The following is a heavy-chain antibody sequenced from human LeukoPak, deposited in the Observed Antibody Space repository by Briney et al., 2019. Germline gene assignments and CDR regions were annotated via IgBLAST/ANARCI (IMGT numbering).Heavy chain of an antibody. CDR1: DYTFTSHG. J-gene: IGHJ4*02. Sequence: ASVKVSCKASDYTFTSHGISWVRQAPGQGLEWMGWISAYNGNTNYAQKLQGRVTMTTDTSTRTAYMELRSLRSDDTAVYYCARSSSVTIPGYYFDYWGQGTLVTVSS. CDR3: ARSSSVTIPGYYFDY. D-gene: IGHD2-21*01. CDR2: ISAYNGNT. V-gene: IGHV1-18*01.